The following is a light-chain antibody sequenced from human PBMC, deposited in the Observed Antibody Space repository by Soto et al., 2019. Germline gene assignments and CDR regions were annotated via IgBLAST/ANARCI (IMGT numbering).Light chain of an antibody. CDR1: QNINNY. Sequence: DIQMTQSPSSLSASVGDRVTITCQASQNINNYLNWYQQKPGRAPKLLIYDASNLEAGVPSRFRGSGSGTYFTFTISRLQPEDIATYYCQHYENLPTFCQGTRLEIK. V-gene: IGKV1-33*01. CDR2: DAS. CDR3: QHYENLPT. J-gene: IGKJ5*01.